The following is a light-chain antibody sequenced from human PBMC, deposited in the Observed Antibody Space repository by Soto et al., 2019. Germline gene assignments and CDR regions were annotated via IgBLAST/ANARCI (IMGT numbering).Light chain of an antibody. CDR1: QSMSSW. J-gene: IGKJ5*01. Sequence: DPQMTRSPSTRSASVGDSVPITFRASQSMSSWLAWYQQKPGKAPKALIYDASTLASGVPSRFNGSGSGTEFTLTISSLQPDDFATYYCQQYITYSTFGQGTRLEIK. V-gene: IGKV1-5*01. CDR2: DAS. CDR3: QQYITYST.